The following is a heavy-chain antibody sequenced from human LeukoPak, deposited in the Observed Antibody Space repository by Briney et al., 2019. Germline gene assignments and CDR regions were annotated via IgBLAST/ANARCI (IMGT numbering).Heavy chain of an antibody. V-gene: IGHV4-59*01. Sequence: PSETLSLTCAVYGGSFSGYYWSWIRQPPGKGLEWIGYIYYNGNTNYNPSLKSRVTISVDTSKNQFSLKLSSVTAADTAVYHCARARYYDLKYFDSWGQGTLVTVSS. J-gene: IGHJ4*02. D-gene: IGHD3-22*01. CDR3: ARARYYDLKYFDS. CDR2: IYYNGNT. CDR1: GGSFSGYY.